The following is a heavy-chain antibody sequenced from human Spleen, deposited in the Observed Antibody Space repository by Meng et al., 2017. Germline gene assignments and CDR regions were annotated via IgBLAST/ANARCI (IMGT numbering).Heavy chain of an antibody. Sequence: GESLKISCAASGFTVSNNYLSWVRQARGKGLEWVSSIFSGGNTYYPDSVKGRFTISRHRSTNTLYLQMNTLRREDTAVYYCTRDYHGSGSHSDWGRGTLVTVSS. CDR2: IFSGGNT. D-gene: IGHD3-10*01. J-gene: IGHJ4*02. CDR3: TRDYHGSGSHSD. CDR1: GFTVSNNY. V-gene: IGHV3-53*04.